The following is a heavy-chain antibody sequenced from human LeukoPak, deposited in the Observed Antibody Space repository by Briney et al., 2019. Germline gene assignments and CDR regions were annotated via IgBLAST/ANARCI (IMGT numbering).Heavy chain of an antibody. CDR2: IYYSGST. V-gene: IGHV4-39*01. CDR1: GGSISSGGYY. CDR3: ARISWGSSIAARRTVYWFDP. D-gene: IGHD6-6*01. Sequence: PSETLSLTCTVSGGSISSGGYYWSWIRQHPGKGLEWIGSIYYSGSTYYNPSLKSRVTISVDTSKNQFSLKLSSVTAADTAVYYCARISWGSSIAARRTVYWFDPWGQGTLVTVSS. J-gene: IGHJ5*02.